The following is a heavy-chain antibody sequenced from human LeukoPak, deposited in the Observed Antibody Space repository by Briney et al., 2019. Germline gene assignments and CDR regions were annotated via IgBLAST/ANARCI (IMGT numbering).Heavy chain of an antibody. CDR3: ARGRDIVVVQAARFDP. CDR2: INPNSGGT. J-gene: IGHJ5*02. V-gene: IGHV1-2*02. CDR1: GYTFTCYY. D-gene: IGHD2-2*01. Sequence: ASVKVSCKASGYTFTCYYIHWVRQAPGQGLEWMGWINPNSGGTNYAQKFQGRVTMTRDTSISTAYMELSRLRSDDTAVYYCARGRDIVVVQAARFDPWGQGTLVTVSS.